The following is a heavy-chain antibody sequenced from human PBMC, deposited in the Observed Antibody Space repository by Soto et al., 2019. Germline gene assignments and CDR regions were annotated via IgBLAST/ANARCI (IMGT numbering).Heavy chain of an antibody. V-gene: IGHV3-30-3*01. CDR1: GFTFSSYA. J-gene: IGHJ4*02. D-gene: IGHD2-8*02. Sequence: GGSLRLSCAASGFTFSSYAVHWVRQAPGKGLEWVAVISYDGSNKYYADSVKGRFTVSRDNSKNTLYLQMSSLRAEDTAVYYCAREYSLAVLAPGYWGQGTLVTVSS. CDR2: ISYDGSNK. CDR3: AREYSLAVLAPGY.